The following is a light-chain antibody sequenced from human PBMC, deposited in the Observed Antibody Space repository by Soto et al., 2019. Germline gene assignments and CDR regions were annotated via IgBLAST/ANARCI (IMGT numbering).Light chain of an antibody. Sequence: DIQMTQSPSTLSASVGDRVTITCRASQSISSWLAWYQQKPGKAPNLLIYEASNLESGVPSRFSGSGSGTDFTLSISDLQPGDSATYYCQQYNSSPLTFGGGTKVEIQ. CDR3: QQYNSSPLT. CDR2: EAS. CDR1: QSISSW. J-gene: IGKJ4*01. V-gene: IGKV1-5*03.